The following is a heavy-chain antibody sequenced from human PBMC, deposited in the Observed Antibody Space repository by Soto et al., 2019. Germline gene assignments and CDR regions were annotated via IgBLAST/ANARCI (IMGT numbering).Heavy chain of an antibody. J-gene: IGHJ5*02. CDR2: IIPIFGTA. CDR3: ARAVGYSRNWFDP. V-gene: IGHV1-69*01. D-gene: IGHD6-13*01. Sequence: QVQLVQSGAEVKKPGSSVKVSCKASGGTFSSYAISWVRQAPGQGLEWMGGIIPIFGTANYAQNFQGRVTITADESTSTAFIELRSLGSEDTALYFCARAVGYSRNWFDPWGQGTLVTVSS. CDR1: GGTFSSYA.